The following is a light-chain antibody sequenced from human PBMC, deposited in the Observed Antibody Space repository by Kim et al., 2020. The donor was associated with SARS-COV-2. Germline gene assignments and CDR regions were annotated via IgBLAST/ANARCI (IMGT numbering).Light chain of an antibody. CDR2: DVS. V-gene: IGKV3-11*01. Sequence: SPGERATRSCRASQSVDKYLAWYQQKPGQAPRLLIYDVSTRATGIPARFSASGSGTDFTLTISRLESEDFAFYYCQHRNNWPRVTFGQGTRLEIK. J-gene: IGKJ5*01. CDR3: QHRNNWPRVT. CDR1: QSVDKY.